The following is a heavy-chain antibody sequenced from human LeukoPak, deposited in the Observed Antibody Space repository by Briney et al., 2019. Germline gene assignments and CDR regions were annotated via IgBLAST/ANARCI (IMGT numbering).Heavy chain of an antibody. D-gene: IGHD2-15*01. Sequence: GASVKVSCKASGYTLSNYHVHWVRQAPGQRPEWMGVINPSADGTTYARKFQGRVTMTRDTSTSTVYMDLSSLRSDDTAVYYCARDYWSGGSGNTYYGFLDYWGQGTMVTVSS. CDR1: GYTLSNYH. CDR2: INPSADGT. V-gene: IGHV1-46*01. J-gene: IGHJ4*02. CDR3: ARDYWSGGSGNTYYGFLDY.